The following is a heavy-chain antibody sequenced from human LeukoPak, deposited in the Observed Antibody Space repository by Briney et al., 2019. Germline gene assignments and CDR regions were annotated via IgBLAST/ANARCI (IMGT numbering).Heavy chain of an antibody. D-gene: IGHD6-19*01. V-gene: IGHV4-34*01. Sequence: SETLSLTCAVYGGSFSGYYWSWIRQPPGKGLEWIGEINHSGSTNYNPSLKSRVTISVDTSKNQFSLKLSSVTAADTAVYYCATARAGAAFRWSDPWGQGTLVTVSS. CDR1: GGSFSGYY. CDR3: ATARAGAAFRWSDP. J-gene: IGHJ5*02. CDR2: INHSGST.